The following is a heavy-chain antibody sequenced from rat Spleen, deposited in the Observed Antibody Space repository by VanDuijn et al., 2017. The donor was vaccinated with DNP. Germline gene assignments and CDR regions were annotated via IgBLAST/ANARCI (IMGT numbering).Heavy chain of an antibody. V-gene: IGHV5-22*01. D-gene: IGHD1-4*01. J-gene: IGHJ2*01. CDR3: ARHVLPLRVWDY. CDR2: IRYDGGSS. CDR1: GFSFNAYY. Sequence: EVQLVESGGGLVQPGKSLRLSCAASGFSFNAYYMAWVRQAPTKGLEWVAYIRYDGGSSYYGDSVKGRFTISRDNAKSTLYLQMNSLRSEDMATYYCARHVLPLRVWDYWGQGVMVTVSS.